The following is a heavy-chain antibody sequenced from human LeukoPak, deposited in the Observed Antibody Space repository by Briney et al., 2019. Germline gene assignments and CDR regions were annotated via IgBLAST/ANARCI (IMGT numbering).Heavy chain of an antibody. Sequence: GGSLRLSCAASGFTFSGYWMRWVRQAPGKGLEWVSGISWNSGSIGYADSVKGRFTISRDNAKNSLYLQMNSLRAEDTALYYCAKDMRGNIYSSGWSGGIDPWGQGTLVTVSS. CDR3: AKDMRGNIYSSGWSGGIDP. D-gene: IGHD6-19*01. V-gene: IGHV3-9*01. J-gene: IGHJ5*02. CDR2: ISWNSGSI. CDR1: GFTFSGYW.